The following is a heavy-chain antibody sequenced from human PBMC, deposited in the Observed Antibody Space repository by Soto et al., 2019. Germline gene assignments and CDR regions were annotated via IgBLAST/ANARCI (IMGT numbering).Heavy chain of an antibody. V-gene: IGHV5-51*01. J-gene: IGHJ4*02. D-gene: IGHD5-18*01. CDR3: ARQPGYSYSPDYFDY. CDR1: GYSFTSYW. CDR2: IYPGDSDT. Sequence: GESLKISCKGSGYSFTSYWIGWVRQMPGKGLEWMGIIYPGDSDTRYSPSFQGQVTISADKSISTAYLQWSSLKASDTAMYYCARQPGYSYSPDYFDYWGQGTLVTVSS.